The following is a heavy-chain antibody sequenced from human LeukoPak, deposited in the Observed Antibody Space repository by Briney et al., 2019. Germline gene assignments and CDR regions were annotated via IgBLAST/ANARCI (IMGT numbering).Heavy chain of an antibody. Sequence: SETLSLTCTVSGGSISSDYWSWIRHPAGKGLDWIGRINSRGSAKYNPSLKSRVTMSVDTSKNQFSLRLTSVTAADTAVYYCARDSEGWASAYYYYHMDVWGKGTTVTVAS. CDR2: INSRGSA. CDR1: GGSISSDY. V-gene: IGHV4-4*07. D-gene: IGHD3-16*01. J-gene: IGHJ6*03. CDR3: ARDSEGWASAYYYYHMDV.